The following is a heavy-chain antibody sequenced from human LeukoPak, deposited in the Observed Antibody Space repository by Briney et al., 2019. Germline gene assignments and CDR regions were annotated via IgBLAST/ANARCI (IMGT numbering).Heavy chain of an antibody. Sequence: PSETLSLTCAVYGGSFSGYYWSWIRQPPGKGLEWIGEINHSGSTNYNPSLKSRVTIAVDTSKNQFSLKLSSVTAADTAVYYCARGLPSSYYYYYMDVWGKGTTVTVSS. V-gene: IGHV4-34*01. CDR2: INHSGST. CDR1: GGSFSGYY. CDR3: ARGLPSSYYYYYMDV. D-gene: IGHD6-19*01. J-gene: IGHJ6*03.